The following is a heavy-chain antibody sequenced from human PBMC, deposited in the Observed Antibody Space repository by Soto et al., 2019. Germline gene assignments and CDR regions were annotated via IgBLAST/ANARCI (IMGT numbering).Heavy chain of an antibody. V-gene: IGHV3-33*01. J-gene: IGHJ6*02. CDR3: AREERLYYYYGMDV. D-gene: IGHD1-1*01. Sequence: QVQLVESGGGVVQPGRSLRLSCAASGFTFSSYGMHWVRQAPGKGLEWVAVIWYDGSNKYYADSVKGRFTISRDNSKNPRYLQMNSLRAEDTAVYYCAREERLYYYYGMDVWGQGTTVTVSS. CDR1: GFTFSSYG. CDR2: IWYDGSNK.